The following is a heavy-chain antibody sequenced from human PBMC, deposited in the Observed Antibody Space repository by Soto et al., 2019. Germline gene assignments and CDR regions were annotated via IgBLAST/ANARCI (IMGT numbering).Heavy chain of an antibody. CDR1: GFTFSSYS. Sequence: EVQLVASGGGLVQPGGSLRLSCAASGFTFSSYSMNWVRQAPGKGLEWVSYISSSSSTIYYADSVKGRFTISRDNAKNSLYLQMNSLRAEDTAVYYCARDRDIVVVPAAMGFDYWGQGTLVTVSS. J-gene: IGHJ4*02. CDR3: ARDRDIVVVPAAMGFDY. D-gene: IGHD2-2*01. CDR2: ISSSSSTI. V-gene: IGHV3-48*01.